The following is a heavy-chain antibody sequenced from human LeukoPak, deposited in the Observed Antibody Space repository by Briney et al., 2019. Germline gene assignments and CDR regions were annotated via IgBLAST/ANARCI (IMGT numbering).Heavy chain of an antibody. CDR2: ISGSGGST. D-gene: IGHD6-19*01. Sequence: PGGSLRLSCAASGFTFSSYAMSWVRQAPGKGLEWVSAISGSGGSTYYADSVKGRFTISRDNSRNTLYLQMNSLRAEDTAVYYCAKDVARQWLVHNYWGQGTLVTVSS. CDR3: AKDVARQWLVHNY. CDR1: GFTFSSYA. J-gene: IGHJ4*02. V-gene: IGHV3-23*01.